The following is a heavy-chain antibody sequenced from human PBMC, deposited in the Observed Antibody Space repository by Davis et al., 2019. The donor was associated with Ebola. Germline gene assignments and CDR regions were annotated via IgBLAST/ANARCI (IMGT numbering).Heavy chain of an antibody. CDR3: ARDGWYYDSSGYYRDACDI. D-gene: IGHD3-22*01. J-gene: IGHJ3*02. CDR2: INHSGST. CDR1: GGSFSGYY. V-gene: IGHV4-34*01. Sequence: SETLSLTCAVYGGSFSGYYWSWIRQPPGKGLEWIGEINHSGSTNYNPSLKSRVTISLDTSKNQFSLKLSSVTAADTAVYYCARDGWYYDSSGYYRDACDIWGQGTMVTVSS.